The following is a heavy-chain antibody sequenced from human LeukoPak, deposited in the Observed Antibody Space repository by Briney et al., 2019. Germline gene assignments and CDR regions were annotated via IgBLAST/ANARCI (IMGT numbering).Heavy chain of an antibody. Sequence: PSETLSLTCAVYGGSFSSYYWSWIRQPAGKGLEWIGRIYTSGSTNYNPSLKSRVTMSVDTSKNQFSLKLSSVTAADTAVYYCARDKGIAARVYWFDPWGQGTLVTVSS. D-gene: IGHD6-6*01. CDR3: ARDKGIAARVYWFDP. CDR2: IYTSGST. J-gene: IGHJ5*02. CDR1: GGSFSSYY. V-gene: IGHV4-4*07.